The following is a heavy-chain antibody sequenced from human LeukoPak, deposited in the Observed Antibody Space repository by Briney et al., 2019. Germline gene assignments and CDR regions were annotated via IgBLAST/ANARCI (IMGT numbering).Heavy chain of an antibody. D-gene: IGHD6-19*01. CDR3: ARHEPSEAVAVL. Sequence: SETLSLTCTVSGGSISSGSYYWSWIRQPAGKGLEWIGRIYTSGSTNYNPSLKSRVTISVDTSKNQFSLKLSSVTAADTAVYYCARHEPSEAVAVLWGQGTLVTVSS. CDR1: GGSISSGSYY. J-gene: IGHJ4*02. V-gene: IGHV4-61*02. CDR2: IYTSGST.